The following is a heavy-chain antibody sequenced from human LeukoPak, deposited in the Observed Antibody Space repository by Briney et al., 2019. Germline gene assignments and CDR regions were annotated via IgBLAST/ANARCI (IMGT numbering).Heavy chain of an antibody. D-gene: IGHD4-11*01. CDR2: IYYSGST. V-gene: IGHV4-34*01. CDR3: ARDLYDYSNYRVYYMDV. CDR1: GGSFSNYY. J-gene: IGHJ6*03. Sequence: SETLSLTCAVYGGSFSNYYWSWIRQPPGKGLEWIGSIYYSGSTYYNPSLKSRVTISVDTSKNQFSLKLSSVTAADTAVYYCARDLYDYSNYRVYYMDVWGKGTTVTVSS.